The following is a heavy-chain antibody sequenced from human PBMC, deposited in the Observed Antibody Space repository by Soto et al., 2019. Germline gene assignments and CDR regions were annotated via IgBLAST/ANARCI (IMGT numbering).Heavy chain of an antibody. CDR1: GFTFSDYA. Sequence: GGSLRLSCAASGFTFSDYAMHWVRQAPGRGLEWVAAISFDGNTQFYADSVKGRFTISRDDSKNTLYLQMNSLRAADTALFFCAKVRVVTSINDGFDTWGQGTMVTVS. J-gene: IGHJ3*02. V-gene: IGHV3-30*04. CDR3: AKVRVVTSINDGFDT. CDR2: ISFDGNTQ. D-gene: IGHD2-21*02.